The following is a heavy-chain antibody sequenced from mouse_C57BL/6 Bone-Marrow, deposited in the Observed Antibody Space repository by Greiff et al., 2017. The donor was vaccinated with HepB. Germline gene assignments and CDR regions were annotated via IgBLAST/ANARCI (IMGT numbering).Heavy chain of an antibody. J-gene: IGHJ2*01. CDR1: GFTFSSYA. CDR2: ISDGGSYT. Sequence: EVMLVESGGGLVKPGGSLKLSCAASGFTFSSYAMSWVRQTPEKRLEWVATISDGGSYTYYPDNVKGRFTISRDNAKNNLYLQMSHLKSEDTAMYYCARDYYGSSYGFDYWGQGTTLTVSS. CDR3: ARDYYGSSYGFDY. D-gene: IGHD1-1*01. V-gene: IGHV5-4*01.